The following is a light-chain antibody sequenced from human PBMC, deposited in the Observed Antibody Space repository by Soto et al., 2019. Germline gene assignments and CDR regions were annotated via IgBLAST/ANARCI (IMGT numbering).Light chain of an antibody. Sequence: DIQMTQSPSSLSASVGDRVTITCRASQSISTYLHWYQQMPGTAPKLLIYATSNLQSGVPSRFSGSGSGTDFTLTINSLQPEGSATYYCQQAYSTPWTFGQGTKVDIK. CDR3: QQAYSTPWT. CDR1: QSISTY. J-gene: IGKJ1*01. V-gene: IGKV1-39*01. CDR2: ATS.